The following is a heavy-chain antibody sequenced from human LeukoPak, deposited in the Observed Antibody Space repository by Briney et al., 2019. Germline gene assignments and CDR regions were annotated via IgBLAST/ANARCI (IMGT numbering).Heavy chain of an antibody. CDR1: GFTFINYA. D-gene: IGHD3-22*01. CDR2: ISNDGSKK. V-gene: IGHV3-30-3*01. CDR3: AKDRDHSGYNPEGFDY. J-gene: IGHJ4*02. Sequence: TGGSLRLSCAASGFTFINYAMHWVRQAPGEGLEWVAAISNDGSKKSYADSVKGRLTISRDNSKNMLYLQMSSLRPEDTAVYYCAKDRDHSGYNPEGFDYWGQGTLVTVSS.